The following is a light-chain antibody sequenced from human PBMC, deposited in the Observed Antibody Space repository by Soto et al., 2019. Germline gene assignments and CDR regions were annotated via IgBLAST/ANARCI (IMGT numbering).Light chain of an antibody. CDR1: RIDVGAYNY. V-gene: IGLV2-14*01. CDR2: AVT. CDR3: SSYTTSSTRV. J-gene: IGLJ1*01. Sequence: QSALTQPASVSGSPGQSITISCTGTRIDVGAYNYVSWYQQYPGKAPKLIIYAVTDRPSGVSHRFSGSKSGNTASLTISGLQAEDEADYYCSSYTTSSTRVFGTGTRSPS.